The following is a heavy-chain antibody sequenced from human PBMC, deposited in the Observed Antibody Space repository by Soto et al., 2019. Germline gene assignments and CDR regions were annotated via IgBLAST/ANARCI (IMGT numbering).Heavy chain of an antibody. CDR1: GGSVTTGGWY. V-gene: IGHV4-61*08. J-gene: IGHJ4*02. D-gene: IGHD3-9*01. CDR2: VYYTGAT. CDR3: AISYSVWLKPFDN. Sequence: QVQLQESGPGLVQPSETLSLTCNVSGGSVTTGGWYWNWIRQPPGGGLEWIGHVYYTGATDYNPSVRSRVTISVDTSKNQFSLKLRSVTAADTAIYYCAISYSVWLKPFDNWGQGSLVTVSS.